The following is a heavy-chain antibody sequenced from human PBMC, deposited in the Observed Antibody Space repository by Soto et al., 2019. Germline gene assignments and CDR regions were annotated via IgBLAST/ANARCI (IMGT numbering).Heavy chain of an antibody. CDR1: GGSISSGDYY. J-gene: IGHJ5*02. D-gene: IGHD2-2*01. CDR2: IYYSGST. V-gene: IGHV4-30-4*01. CDR3: ARETYIVVVPAAHNWFDP. Sequence: PSETLSLTCTVSGGSISSGDYYWSWIRQPPGKGLGWIGYIYYSGSTYYNPSLKSRVTISVDTSKNQFSLKLSSVTAADTAVYYCARETYIVVVPAAHNWFDPWGQGTLVTVSS.